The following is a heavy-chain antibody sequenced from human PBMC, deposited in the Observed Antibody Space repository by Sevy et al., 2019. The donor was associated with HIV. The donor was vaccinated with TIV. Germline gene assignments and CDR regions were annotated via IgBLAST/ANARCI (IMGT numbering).Heavy chain of an antibody. V-gene: IGHV3-30-3*01. D-gene: IGHD1-26*01. J-gene: IGHJ4*01. CDR2: ISYEGTET. CDR3: ARDGGYSVKWYPLY. Sequence: GGSLRLSCAASGFAFSTHAMHWVRQAPGKGLEWVAVISYEGTETFYAASVEGRLTISRDNSKNMLYLQINSLRPEDTAVYYCARDGGYSVKWYPLYWGHGTLVTVSS. CDR1: GFAFSTHA.